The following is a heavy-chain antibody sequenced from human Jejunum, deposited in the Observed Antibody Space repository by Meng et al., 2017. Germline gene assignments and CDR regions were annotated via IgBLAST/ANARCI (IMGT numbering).Heavy chain of an antibody. D-gene: IGHD2-15*01. CDR2: INPDSGGT. CDR1: GYTFTGYY. J-gene: IGHJ5*02. V-gene: IGHV1-2*06. Sequence: QAQLAQSGAEVKKPGASVKVSCKASGYTFTGYYMHWVRQAPGQGLEWMGRINPDSGGTNFAQKFQGRVTMTRDTSISTAYMELSRLTSDDTAVYYCARAPDYSDNWFDPWGQGTLVTVSS. CDR3: ARAPDYSDNWFDP.